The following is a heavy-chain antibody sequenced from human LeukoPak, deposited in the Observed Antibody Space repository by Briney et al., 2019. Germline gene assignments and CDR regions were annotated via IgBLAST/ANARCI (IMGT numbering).Heavy chain of an antibody. J-gene: IGHJ6*03. CDR3: ARVGCSGGSCYSPGPYYYYYYMDV. D-gene: IGHD2-15*01. Sequence: GGSLRLSCAASGFTFSTYWMSWVRQAPGKGLEWVANIKADGSEKYYVDSVKGRFIISRDNAKNSLYLQMNGLRAEDTAVYYCARVGCSGGSCYSPGPYYYYYYMDVWGKGTTVTISS. CDR2: IKADGSEK. CDR1: GFTFSTYW. V-gene: IGHV3-7*01.